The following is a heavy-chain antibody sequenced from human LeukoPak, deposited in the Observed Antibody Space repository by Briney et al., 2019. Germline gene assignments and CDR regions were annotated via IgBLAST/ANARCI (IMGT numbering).Heavy chain of an antibody. V-gene: IGHV1-46*01. CDR1: GYTFTGYY. D-gene: IGHD4-23*01. Sequence: ASVKVSCKASGYTFTGYYMHWVRQAPGQGLEWMGIINPSGGSTSYAQKFQGRVTMTRDTSTSTVYMELSSLRSEDTAVYYCARGFGGLPQPKRLDYWGQGTLVTVSS. CDR3: ARGFGGLPQPKRLDY. J-gene: IGHJ4*02. CDR2: INPSGGST.